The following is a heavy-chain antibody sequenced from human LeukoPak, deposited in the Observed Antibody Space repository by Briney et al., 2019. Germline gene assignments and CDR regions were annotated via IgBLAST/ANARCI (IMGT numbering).Heavy chain of an antibody. D-gene: IGHD6-25*01. CDR1: GYSFSSNW. CDR3: ARHGGSGDLGVHY. Sequence: GESLKISCKGSGYSFSSNWIGWVRQMPGKGLEWMGTIYPGDSDTRYSPSFQGQVTISADKSITTAYLQWSSLKASDTAMYYCARHGGSGDLGVHYWGQGTLVTVSS. V-gene: IGHV5-51*01. CDR2: IYPGDSDT. J-gene: IGHJ4*02.